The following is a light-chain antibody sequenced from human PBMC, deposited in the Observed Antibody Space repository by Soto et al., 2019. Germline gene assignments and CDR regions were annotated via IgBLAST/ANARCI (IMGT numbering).Light chain of an antibody. CDR3: QQYVSPWT. Sequence: IKMYLSPSSLSAKIRDRVTITCRASQVIRKELSWFQQRPGNSPTLLISAASRLQSGVPSRFSGRGSGTDFTLTISRLEPEDFAVYYCQQYVSPWTFGQG. CDR1: QVIRKE. V-gene: IGKV1-17*01. CDR2: AAS. J-gene: IGKJ1*01.